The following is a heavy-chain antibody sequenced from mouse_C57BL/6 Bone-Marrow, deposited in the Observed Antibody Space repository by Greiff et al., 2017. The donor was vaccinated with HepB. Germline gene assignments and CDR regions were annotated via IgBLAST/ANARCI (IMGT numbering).Heavy chain of an antibody. CDR1: GFTFSDYY. V-gene: IGHV5-12*01. Sequence: EVKLVESGGGLVQPGGSLKLSCAASGFTFSDYYMYWVRQTPEKRLEWVAYISNGGGSTYYTDTVKGRFTISRDNAKNTLYLQMSRLKSEDTAMYYCARGGPFAYWGQGTLVTVSA. CDR3: ARGGPFAY. D-gene: IGHD3-3*01. J-gene: IGHJ3*01. CDR2: ISNGGGST.